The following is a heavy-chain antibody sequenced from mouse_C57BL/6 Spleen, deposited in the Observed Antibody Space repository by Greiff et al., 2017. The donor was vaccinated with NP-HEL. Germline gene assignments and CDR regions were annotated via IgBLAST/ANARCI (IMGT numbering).Heavy chain of an antibody. CDR3: ARRGNKLYYFDY. CDR1: GYAFSSYW. J-gene: IGHJ2*01. V-gene: IGHV1-80*01. CDR2: IYPGDGDT. Sequence: VQLQQSGAELVKPGASVKISCKASGYAFSSYWMNWVKQRPGKGLEWIGQIYPGDGDTNYNGKFKGKATLTADKSSSTAYMQLSSLTSEDSAVYFCARRGNKLYYFDYWGQGTTLTVSS. D-gene: IGHD5-2*01.